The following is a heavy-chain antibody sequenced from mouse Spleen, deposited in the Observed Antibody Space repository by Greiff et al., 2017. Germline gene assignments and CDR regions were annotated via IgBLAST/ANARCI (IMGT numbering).Heavy chain of an antibody. V-gene: IGHV1-15*01. CDR3: TRSLGLVFDY. D-gene: IGHD4-1*01. CDR2: IDPETGGT. Sequence: VQLQQSGAELVRPGASVTLSCKASGYTFTDYEMHWVKQTPVHGLEWIGAIDPETGGTAYNQKFKGKAILTADKSSSTAYMELRSLTSEDSAVYYCTRSLGLVFDYWGQGTTLTVSS. CDR1: GYTFTDYE. J-gene: IGHJ2*01.